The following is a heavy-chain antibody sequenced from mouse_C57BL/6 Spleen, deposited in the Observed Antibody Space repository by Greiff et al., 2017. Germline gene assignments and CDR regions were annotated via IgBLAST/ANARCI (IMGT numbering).Heavy chain of an antibody. CDR3: ARSDYGFDY. CDR1: GYTFTDYN. J-gene: IGHJ2*01. Sequence: QLQQSGPELVKPGASVMIPCKASGYTFTDYNMDWVKQSHGKSLEWIGDINPNNGGTIYNQKFKGKATLTVDKSSSTAYMELRSLTSEDTAVYYCARSDYGFDYGGQGTTLTVSS. V-gene: IGHV1-18*01. CDR2: INPNNGGT. D-gene: IGHD2-4*01.